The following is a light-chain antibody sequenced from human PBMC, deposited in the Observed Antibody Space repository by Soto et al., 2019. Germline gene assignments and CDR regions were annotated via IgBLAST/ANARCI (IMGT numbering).Light chain of an antibody. CDR1: QDISTR. V-gene: IGKV1-12*01. CDR3: QQAHTFPWT. Sequence: DIQLTQSPSSVSASVGDRVTITCRASQDISTRLAWYQQKPGTAPKLLIYAASTSGSGVPSRFSGSGSGTDFSLTDSSLQSEDFATYFCQQAHTFPWTFGQGTKVDIK. J-gene: IGKJ1*01. CDR2: AAS.